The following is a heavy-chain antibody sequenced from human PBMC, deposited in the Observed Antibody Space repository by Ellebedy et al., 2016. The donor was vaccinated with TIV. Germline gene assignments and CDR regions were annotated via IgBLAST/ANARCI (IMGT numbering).Heavy chain of an antibody. CDR1: GFTFNSYW. Sequence: GESLKISCAASGFTFNSYWMSWVRQAPGKGLEWVANINQDGSRIYYVDSVKGRFTISRDDSTNTVFLHLNSLRVDDTGVYYCSLGKTSWHFDYWGQGTPVTLSS. CDR2: INQDGSRI. V-gene: IGHV3-7*03. CDR3: SLGKTSWHFDY. J-gene: IGHJ4*02. D-gene: IGHD2-2*01.